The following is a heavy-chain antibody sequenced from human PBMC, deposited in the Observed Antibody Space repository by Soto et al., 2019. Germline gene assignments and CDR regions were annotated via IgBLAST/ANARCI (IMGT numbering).Heavy chain of an antibody. J-gene: IGHJ4*02. CDR1: GFTFDDYA. V-gene: IGHV3-9*01. D-gene: IGHD4-17*01. CDR3: EKDIYNDYGFFDY. CDR2: ISWNSGSI. Sequence: HPGGSLRLSCAASGFTFDDYAMHWVRQAPGKGLEWVSGISWNSGSIGYADSVKGRFTISRDNAKNSLYLQMNSLRAEDTALYYCEKDIYNDYGFFDYWGQGTLVTVSS.